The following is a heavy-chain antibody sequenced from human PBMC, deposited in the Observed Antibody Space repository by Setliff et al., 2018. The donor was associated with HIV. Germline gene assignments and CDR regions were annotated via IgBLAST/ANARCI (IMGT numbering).Heavy chain of an antibody. CDR3: ARDYGDLHWYFDL. D-gene: IGHD4-17*01. J-gene: IGHJ2*01. CDR1: GFTFSSYW. Sequence: GGSLRLSCAASGFTFSSYWMSWVRQAPGKGLEWVANIKQDGSERYYLDSVKGRFSISRDNAKNSVYLQMNSLRAEDTAVYYCARDYGDLHWYFDLWGRGTLVTVSS. CDR2: IKQDGSER. V-gene: IGHV3-7*03.